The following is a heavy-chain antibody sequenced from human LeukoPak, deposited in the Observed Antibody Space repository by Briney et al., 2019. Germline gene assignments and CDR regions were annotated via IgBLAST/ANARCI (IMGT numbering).Heavy chain of an antibody. J-gene: IGHJ6*03. D-gene: IGHD6-19*01. CDR3: ARDKRVPVAGTYIYYYYMDV. CDR1: GGSISSYY. V-gene: IGHV4-59*12. Sequence: SVTLSLTCTVSGGSISSYYWSWIRQPPVRGLEWIGYIYYSGSTNCNPSLKSRVTMSVDTSKNQFSLKLSSVTAADTAVYYCARDKRVPVAGTYIYYYYMDVWGNGTTVTISS. CDR2: IYYSGST.